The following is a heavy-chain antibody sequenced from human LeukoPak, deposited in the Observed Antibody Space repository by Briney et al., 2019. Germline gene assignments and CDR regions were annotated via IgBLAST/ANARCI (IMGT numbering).Heavy chain of an antibody. Sequence: PGGSLRLSCSASGFTFSSYAMYWVRQAPGKGLEYVSGISSNGGSTYYADSVKGRFTISRDNSKNTLYLQMSSPRAEDTAVYYCVKITSSSGGDYWGQGTLVTVSS. V-gene: IGHV3-64D*09. CDR1: GFTFSSYA. D-gene: IGHD6-19*01. CDR3: VKITSSSGGDY. CDR2: ISSNGGST. J-gene: IGHJ4*02.